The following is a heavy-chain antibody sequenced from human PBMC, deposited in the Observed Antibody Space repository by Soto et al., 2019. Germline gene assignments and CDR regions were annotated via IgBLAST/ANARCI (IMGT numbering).Heavy chain of an antibody. CDR1: GDTFSFYT. Sequence: ASVKVSCKASGDTFSFYTINWVRQAPGLGLEWVGRINPILSMSNYAQKFQGRVTMTADKSTSTAYMELRSLRSEDTAMYYCARGVGSGSYYNQYNWFDPWGQGTLVTVSS. D-gene: IGHD3-10*01. V-gene: IGHV1-69*02. CDR2: INPILSMS. J-gene: IGHJ5*02. CDR3: ARGVGSGSYYNQYNWFDP.